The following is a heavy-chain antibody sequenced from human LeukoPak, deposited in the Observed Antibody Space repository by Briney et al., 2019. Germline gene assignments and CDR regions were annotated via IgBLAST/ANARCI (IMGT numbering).Heavy chain of an antibody. CDR3: ATLYGGEGEIAFDI. CDR1: GYTLTELS. V-gene: IGHV1-24*01. Sequence: ASVKVSCKVSGYTLTELSMHWVRQAPGKGLEWMGGFDPEDGETIYAQKFQGRVTMTEDTSTDTAYMELSSLRSEDTAVYYCATLYGGEGEIAFDIWGQGTMVTVSS. CDR2: FDPEDGET. J-gene: IGHJ3*02. D-gene: IGHD4-23*01.